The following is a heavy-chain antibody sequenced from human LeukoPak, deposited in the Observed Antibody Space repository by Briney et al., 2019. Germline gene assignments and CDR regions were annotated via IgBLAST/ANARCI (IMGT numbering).Heavy chain of an antibody. CDR3: ARFVDTHFDY. CDR1: GFTFSSYW. J-gene: IGHJ4*02. D-gene: IGHD5-18*01. Sequence: GGSLRLSCAASGFTFSSYWMHWVRQAPGKGLVWVSRIKSDGSTTTYADSVKGRFTISRDNAKNTLYLQMNSLRAEDTAVYYCARFVDTHFDYWGQVTLVTVSS. CDR2: IKSDGSTT. V-gene: IGHV3-74*01.